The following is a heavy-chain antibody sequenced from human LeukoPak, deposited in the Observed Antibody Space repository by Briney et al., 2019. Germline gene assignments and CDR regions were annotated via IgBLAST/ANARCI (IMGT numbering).Heavy chain of an antibody. Sequence: GGSLRLSCAASGFTFSSYSMNWVRQAPGKGLEWVSSISSSSSYIYYADSAKGRFTISIDNAKNSLYLQMNSLRAEDTAVYYCARSHPDAFDIWGQGTMVTVSS. J-gene: IGHJ3*02. CDR2: ISSSSSYI. CDR3: ARSHPDAFDI. V-gene: IGHV3-21*01. CDR1: GFTFSSYS.